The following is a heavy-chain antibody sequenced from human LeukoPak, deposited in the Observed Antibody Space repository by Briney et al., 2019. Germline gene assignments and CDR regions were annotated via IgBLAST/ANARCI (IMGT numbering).Heavy chain of an antibody. J-gene: IGHJ5*02. CDR2: IYYSGST. CDR1: GGSISSYY. D-gene: IGHD2-2*01. Sequence: SETLSLTCTVSGGSISSYYWSWIRQPPGKGLEWIGYIYYSGSTNYNPSLKSRVTISVDTSKNQFSLKLSSVTAADTAVYYCARNKGVVPAAMFDPWGQGTLVTVSS. V-gene: IGHV4-59*01. CDR3: ARNKGVVPAAMFDP.